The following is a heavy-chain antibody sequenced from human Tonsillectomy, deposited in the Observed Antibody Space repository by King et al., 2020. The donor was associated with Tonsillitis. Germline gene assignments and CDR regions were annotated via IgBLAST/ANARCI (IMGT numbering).Heavy chain of an antibody. J-gene: IGHJ5*02. D-gene: IGHD2-2*01. CDR1: GGSISSYY. CDR3: ARVVSILVVPAAMAFDP. Sequence: QLQESGPGLVKPSETLSLTCTVSGGSISSYYWSWIRQPPGKGLEWIGYIYYSGSTNYNPSLKSRVTISVDTSKNQFSLKLSSVTAADTAEYYCARVVSILVVPAAMAFDPWGQGTLVTVSS. V-gene: IGHV4-59*01. CDR2: IYYSGST.